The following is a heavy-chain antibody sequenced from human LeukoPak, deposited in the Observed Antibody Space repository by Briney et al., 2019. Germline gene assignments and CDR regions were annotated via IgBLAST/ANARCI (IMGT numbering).Heavy chain of an antibody. CDR1: GGSISSSSYY. V-gene: IGHV4-39*07. CDR3: AKVPLRWRGSLLYYYYYMDV. D-gene: IGHD3-16*01. Sequence: PSETLSLTCTVSGGSISSSSYYWGWIRQPPGKGLEWIGSIYYSGSTYYNPSLKSRVTISVDTSKNQFSLKLSSVTAADTAVYYCAKVPLRWRGSLLYYYYYMDVWGKGTTVTVSS. CDR2: IYYSGST. J-gene: IGHJ6*03.